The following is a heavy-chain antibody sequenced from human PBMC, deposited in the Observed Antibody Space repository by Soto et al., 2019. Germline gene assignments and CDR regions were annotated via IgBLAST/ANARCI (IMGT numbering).Heavy chain of an antibody. J-gene: IGHJ5*02. CDR3: VREAGDVLDYGDVAAINWFDP. CDR2: ISAYNGNT. V-gene: IGHV1-18*01. Sequence: ASVKVSCKASGYTFTSYGISWVRQAPGQGLEWIGWISAYNGNTNYAQKLQGRVTMTTDTSTSTAYMELRSLRSDDTAVYYCVREAGDVLDYGDVAAINWFDPWGQGTLVTVSS. CDR1: GYTFTSYG. D-gene: IGHD4-17*01.